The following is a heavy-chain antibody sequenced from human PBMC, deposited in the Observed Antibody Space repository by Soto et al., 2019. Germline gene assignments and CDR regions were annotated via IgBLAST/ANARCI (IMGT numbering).Heavy chain of an antibody. D-gene: IGHD5-12*01. CDR1: GFTFSSYG. J-gene: IGHJ4*02. CDR2: ISYDGSNK. CDR3: TEMATILDY. V-gene: IGHV3-30*03. Sequence: VGSLRLSCAASGFTFSSYGMHWVRQAPGKGLEWVAVISYDGSNKYYADSVKGRFTISRDNSKNTLYLQMNSLRAEDTAVYYCTEMATILDYWGQGTLVTVSS.